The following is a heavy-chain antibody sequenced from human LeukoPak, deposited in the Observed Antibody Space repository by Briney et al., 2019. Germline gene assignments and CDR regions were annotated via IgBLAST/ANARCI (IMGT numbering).Heavy chain of an antibody. D-gene: IGHD3-22*01. Sequence: SETLSLTCTVSGGSISSYYWSWIRQPPGKGLEWIGYIYYSGSTKYNPSLKSRVTISVDTSKNQFSLKLSSVTAADTAVYYCARDITNVYYYDTSGYDHWGQGILVTVSS. CDR1: GGSISSYY. J-gene: IGHJ4*02. CDR2: IYYSGST. CDR3: ARDITNVYYYDTSGYDH. V-gene: IGHV4-59*01.